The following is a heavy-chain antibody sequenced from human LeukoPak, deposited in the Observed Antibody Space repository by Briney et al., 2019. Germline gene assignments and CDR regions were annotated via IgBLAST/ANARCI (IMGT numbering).Heavy chain of an antibody. CDR1: GFTFSNYA. J-gene: IGHJ3*02. V-gene: IGHV3-33*06. CDR2: IWYDGSNK. Sequence: PGGSLRLSCAGSGFTFSNYAMSWVRQAPGKGVVWVALIWYDGSNKNYADSVKGRFTISRDNSKNTPFLQMNSLRAEDTAVYYCAKEASDAFDIWGQGTMVTVSS. CDR3: AKEASDAFDI.